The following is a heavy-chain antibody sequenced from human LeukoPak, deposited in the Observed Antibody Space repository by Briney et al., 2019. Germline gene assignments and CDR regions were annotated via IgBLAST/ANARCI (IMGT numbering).Heavy chain of an antibody. J-gene: IGHJ4*02. CDR2: IYYSGST. D-gene: IGHD3-16*01. CDR3: AREVGGSEDY. CDR1: GGSISSSSYY. V-gene: IGHV4-39*07. Sequence: SETLSLTCTVSGGSISSSSYYWGWIRQPPGKGLEWIGSIYYSGSTYYNPSLKSRVTISVDTSKNQFSLKLSSVTAADTAVYYCAREVGGSEDYWGQGTLVTVSS.